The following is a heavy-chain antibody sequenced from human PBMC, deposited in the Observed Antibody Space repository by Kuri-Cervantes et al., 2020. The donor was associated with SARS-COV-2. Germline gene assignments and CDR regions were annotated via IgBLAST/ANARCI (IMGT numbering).Heavy chain of an antibody. CDR2: ISSSGSTI. Sequence: LSLTCAASGFTFSSYAMSWVRQAPGKGLEWVSYISSSGSTIYYADSVKGRFTISRDNAKNSLYLQMNSLRAEDTAVYYCASGTVTTHAFDIWGQGTMVTVSS. V-gene: IGHV3-48*04. CDR1: GFTFSSYA. J-gene: IGHJ3*02. D-gene: IGHD4-17*01. CDR3: ASGTVTTHAFDI.